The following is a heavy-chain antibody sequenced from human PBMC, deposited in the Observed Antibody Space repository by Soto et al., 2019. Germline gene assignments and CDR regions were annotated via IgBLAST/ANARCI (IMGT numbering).Heavy chain of an antibody. CDR1: GGTFTNFA. CDR3: ARGKWDLLLHRPNAFDI. CDR2: ITPIFDTT. Sequence: ASVKVSFKTAGGTFTNFAISWVRQAPGQGLEWMGGITPIFDTTKYAQEFQGRVTITADESSTTAYMEMSSLRSEDTAVYFCARGKWDLLLHRPNAFDIWGQGTLVTVSS. J-gene: IGHJ3*02. D-gene: IGHD1-26*01. V-gene: IGHV1-69*13.